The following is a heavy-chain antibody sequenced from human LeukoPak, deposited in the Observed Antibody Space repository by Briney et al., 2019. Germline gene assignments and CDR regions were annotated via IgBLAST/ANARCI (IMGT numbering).Heavy chain of an antibody. V-gene: IGHV4-34*01. Sequence: SETLSLTCALYGGSFSGYFWTWIRQPPGKGLEWIGEINHSGSTNYNPSLESRVTISVDTSKNQFSLKLTSVTAADTAVYYCARVLLGYGSGSLHHYFDYRGQGTLVTVSS. J-gene: IGHJ4*02. CDR3: ARVLLGYGSGSLHHYFDY. CDR1: GGSFSGYF. CDR2: INHSGST. D-gene: IGHD3-10*01.